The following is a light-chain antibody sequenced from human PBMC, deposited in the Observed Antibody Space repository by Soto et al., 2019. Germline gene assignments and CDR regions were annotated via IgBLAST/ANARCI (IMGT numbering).Light chain of an antibody. V-gene: IGKV3-15*01. J-gene: IGKJ1*01. CDR3: QQYNNLPPEGT. CDR2: GAS. Sequence: EIVMTQSPATLSVSPGDRATLSCRASQSINSNLAWYQQRPGQAPRLLFYGASTRATGIPARFSGSGSGTEFTLTISILQSEDFAVYYCQQYNNLPPEGTFGQGTKVEIK. CDR1: QSINSN.